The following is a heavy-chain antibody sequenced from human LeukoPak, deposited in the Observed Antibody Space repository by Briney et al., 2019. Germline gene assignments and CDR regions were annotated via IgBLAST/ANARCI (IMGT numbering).Heavy chain of an antibody. CDR1: GFTVSSNY. D-gene: IGHD1-26*01. CDR2: IYSGGST. J-gene: IGHJ4*02. CDR3: ASSGSYRFDY. V-gene: IGHV3-53*01. Sequence: PGGSLRLSCAASGFTVSSNYMSWVRQAPGKGLEWVSVIYSGGSTYYADSVKGRFTISRDNAKNSLYSQMNSLRDEDTAVYYCASSGSYRFDYWGQGTLVTVSS.